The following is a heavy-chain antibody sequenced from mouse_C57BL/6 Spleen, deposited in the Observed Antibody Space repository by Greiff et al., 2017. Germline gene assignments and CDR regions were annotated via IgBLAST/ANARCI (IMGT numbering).Heavy chain of an antibody. V-gene: IGHV1-69*01. D-gene: IGHD2-5*01. CDR1: GYTFTSYW. Sequence: QVQLQQPGAELVMPGASVKLSCKASGYTFTSYWMHWVKQRPGQGLEWIGEIDPSDSYTNYNQKFKGKSTLTVDKSSSTAYMQLSSLTSEDSAVYYCARKGYSNYVNYFDYWGQGTTLTVSS. CDR3: ARKGYSNYVNYFDY. J-gene: IGHJ2*01. CDR2: IDPSDSYT.